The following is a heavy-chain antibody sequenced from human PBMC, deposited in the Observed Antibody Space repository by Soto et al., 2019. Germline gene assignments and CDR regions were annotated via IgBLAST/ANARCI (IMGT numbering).Heavy chain of an antibody. CDR1: CFSIISDSY. CDR3: GHLKTDTEVTPAPPLFDS. Sequence: PSETVSLTCAFSCFSIISDSYWGWMRQSPGKGLEWIGTLSHSGRTFYNPSLKSRVTISADTTKNQFSLSLTSVTAADTAVYYCGHLKTDTEVTPAPPLFDSWGQGALVTVSS. D-gene: IGHD2-2*01. J-gene: IGHJ4*02. V-gene: IGHV4-38-2*01. CDR2: LSHSGRT.